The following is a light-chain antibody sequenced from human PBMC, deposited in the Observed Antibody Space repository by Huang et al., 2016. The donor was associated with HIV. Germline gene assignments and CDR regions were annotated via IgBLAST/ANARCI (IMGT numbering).Light chain of an antibody. V-gene: IGKV3-15*01. Sequence: EIVMTQSPATRSVSPGEGATLSCRTSQSVSTHLAWYQHKHGQAPRLLIHGASTRATGVPARFSGSGSGTEFTLTISTLQSEDFAVYYCQQYNSWPPNTFGQGTNLEI. CDR3: QQYNSWPPNT. J-gene: IGKJ2*01. CDR2: GAS. CDR1: QSVSTH.